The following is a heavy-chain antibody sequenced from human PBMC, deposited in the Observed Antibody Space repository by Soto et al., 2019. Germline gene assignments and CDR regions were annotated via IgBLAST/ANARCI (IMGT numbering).Heavy chain of an antibody. V-gene: IGHV3-23*01. CDR1: GFTFSSYA. Sequence: EVQLLESGGGLVQPGGSLRLSCAASGFTFSSYAMSWVRQAPGKGLDWVSAVIASGDGTYNADSVKGRFTISRDNSKNTRYLQMNRLRAEDTVVYYCAKSSAGRTDAFDIWGQGTMVTVSS. CDR2: VIASGDGT. D-gene: IGHD3-10*01. J-gene: IGHJ3*02. CDR3: AKSSAGRTDAFDI.